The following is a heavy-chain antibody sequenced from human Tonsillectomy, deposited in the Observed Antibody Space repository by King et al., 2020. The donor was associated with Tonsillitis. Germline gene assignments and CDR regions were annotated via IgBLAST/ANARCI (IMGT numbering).Heavy chain of an antibody. V-gene: IGHV3-30*18. CDR1: GFTFSSYG. D-gene: IGHD1-1*01. Sequence: VQLVESGGGVVQPGRSLRLSCAASGFTFSSYGMHWVRQAPGKGLEWVAVISYDGSNKYYADSVKGRFTISRDNSKNTLYLQMNSLRAEDTAVYYCAKETTTGTTLYYYGMDVWGQGTTVTVSS. CDR3: AKETTTGTTLYYYGMDV. CDR2: ISYDGSNK. J-gene: IGHJ6*02.